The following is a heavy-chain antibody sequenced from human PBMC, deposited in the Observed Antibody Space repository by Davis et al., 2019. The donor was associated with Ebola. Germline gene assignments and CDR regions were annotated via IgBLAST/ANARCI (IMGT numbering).Heavy chain of an antibody. CDR1: GFTFSNYI. Sequence: PGGSLRLSCAASGFTFSNYIMSWVRQSPGKGLEWVSFISVGSDKSYYADSVQGRFTISRDNAKNSLYLQMNSLRDEDTAVYYCALRNLGTYSGHFLANWGQGTLVTVSS. V-gene: IGHV3-48*02. CDR2: ISVGSDKS. J-gene: IGHJ4*02. D-gene: IGHD1-26*01. CDR3: ALRNLGTYSGHFLAN.